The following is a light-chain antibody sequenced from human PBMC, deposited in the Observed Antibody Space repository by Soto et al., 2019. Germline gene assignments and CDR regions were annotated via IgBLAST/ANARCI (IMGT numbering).Light chain of an antibody. J-gene: IGKJ4*01. CDR2: GAS. V-gene: IGKV3-20*01. CDR3: QQYVSSPRT. CDR1: QSVSSSY. Sequence: EIVLTQSPGTLSLSPGERATLSCRASQSVSSSYLAWYQQKPGQAPRLLIYGASSRATGIPDRFSGSVSGTDFTLTISRLEPEDFAVYYCQQYVSSPRTFGGGTKVEIK.